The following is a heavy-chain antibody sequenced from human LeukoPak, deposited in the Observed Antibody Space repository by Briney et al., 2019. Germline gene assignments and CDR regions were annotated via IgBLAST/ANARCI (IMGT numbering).Heavy chain of an antibody. CDR2: IYSGGST. V-gene: IGHV3-53*01. Sequence: GGSLRLSCAASGFTDSSNYMSWVRQAPGKGLEWVSVIYSGGSTYYADSVKGRFTISRDNSKNTLYLQMNSLRAEDTAVYYCARALPDYYYDSSGYYQYYFDYWGQGTLVTVSS. D-gene: IGHD3-22*01. CDR1: GFTDSSNY. J-gene: IGHJ4*02. CDR3: ARALPDYYYDSSGYYQYYFDY.